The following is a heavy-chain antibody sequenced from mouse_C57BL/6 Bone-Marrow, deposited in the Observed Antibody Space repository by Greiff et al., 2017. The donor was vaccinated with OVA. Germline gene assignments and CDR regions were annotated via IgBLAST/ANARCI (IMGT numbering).Heavy chain of an antibody. CDR2: ISNGGGST. J-gene: IGHJ1*03. D-gene: IGHD3-3*01. V-gene: IGHV5-12*01. CDR1: GFPFSDYY. Sequence: EVMLVESGGGLVQPGGSLKLSCAASGFPFSDYYMYWVRQTPEKRLEWVAYISNGGGSTYYPDTVKGRFTISRDNAKNTLYLQMSRLKSEDTARYYCAGWHWYFDVWGTGTTVTVSS. CDR3: AGWHWYFDV.